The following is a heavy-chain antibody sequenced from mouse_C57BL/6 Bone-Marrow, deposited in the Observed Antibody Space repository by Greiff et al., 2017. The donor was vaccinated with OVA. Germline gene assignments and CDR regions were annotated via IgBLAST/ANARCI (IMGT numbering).Heavy chain of an antibody. CDR2: INPNYGTT. CDR3: GITTVVNYYAMDY. Sequence: EVQLQQSGPELVKPGASVKISCKASGYSFTDYNMNWVKQSNGKSLEWIGVINPNYGTTSYNQKFKGKATLTVDQSSSTAYMQLNSLTSEDSAVYYCGITTVVNYYAMDYWGQGTSGTVAS. V-gene: IGHV1-39*01. CDR1: GYSFTDYN. J-gene: IGHJ4*01. D-gene: IGHD1-1*01.